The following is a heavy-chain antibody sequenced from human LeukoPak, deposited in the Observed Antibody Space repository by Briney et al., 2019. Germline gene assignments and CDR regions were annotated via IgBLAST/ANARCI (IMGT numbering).Heavy chain of an antibody. D-gene: IGHD4-17*01. CDR3: ASLWYGDYGSY. CDR1: GFTFSSYS. J-gene: IGHJ4*02. CDR2: ISSSSSTI. V-gene: IGHV3-48*01. Sequence: GGSLRLSCAASGFTFSSYSMNWVRQAPGKGLEWVSYISSSSSTIYYADSVKGRFTISRDNAKNSLYLQMNSLRAEDTAVYYCASLWYGDYGSYWDQGTLVTVSS.